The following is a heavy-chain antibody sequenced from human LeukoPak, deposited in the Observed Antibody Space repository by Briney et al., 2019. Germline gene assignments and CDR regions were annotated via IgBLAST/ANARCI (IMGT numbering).Heavy chain of an antibody. V-gene: IGHV3-48*03. CDR3: ARVRGAAANQIFDC. J-gene: IGHJ4*02. D-gene: IGHD6-13*01. CDR1: GFTFSSHE. CDR2: ISSSGRTT. Sequence: GGSLRLSCAASGFTFSSHEMNWVRQVPGKGLEWDSDISSSGRTTHYADSVKGRFTISRDNAKNSLYLQMNSLRDEDTAVYYCARVRGAAANQIFDCWGQGTLVTVSS.